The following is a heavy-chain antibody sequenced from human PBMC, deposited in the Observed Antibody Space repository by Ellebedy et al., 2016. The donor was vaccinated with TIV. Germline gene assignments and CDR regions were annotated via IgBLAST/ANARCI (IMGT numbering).Heavy chain of an antibody. V-gene: IGHV4-59*08. J-gene: IGHJ4*02. Sequence: MPSETLSLTCTVSGASTRSYYWSWIRQPPGKGLEWMGYIYYSGSTNYNPPLKSRVTVSVDTSKNQFSLKLSSVTAADTAVYYCARGYGSGSYIPYYFDYWGQGTLVTVSS. CDR2: IYYSGST. CDR1: GASTRSYY. D-gene: IGHD3-10*01. CDR3: ARGYGSGSYIPYYFDY.